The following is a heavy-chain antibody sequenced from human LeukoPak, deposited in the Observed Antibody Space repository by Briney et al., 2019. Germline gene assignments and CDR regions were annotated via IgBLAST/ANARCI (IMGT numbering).Heavy chain of an antibody. Sequence: GGSLRLSCAASGLSFSSICMSWVRQAPGKGLEWVSNIKKDGSEKYYVDSVKGRFTISRDNATNSLYLQMNSLRAEATASYYFARERVLSDYQSAFNIWGEGTKV. D-gene: IGHD3-3*01. V-gene: IGHV3-7*01. CDR3: ARERVLSDYQSAFNI. CDR2: IKKDGSEK. CDR1: GLSFSSIC. J-gene: IGHJ3*02.